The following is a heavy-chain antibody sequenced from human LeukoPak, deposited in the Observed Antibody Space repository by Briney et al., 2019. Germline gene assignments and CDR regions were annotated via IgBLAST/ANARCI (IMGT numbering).Heavy chain of an antibody. V-gene: IGHV4-59*01. Sequence: SETLSLTCTVSGGSISSYYWSWIRQPPGKGLEWIGYIYYTGNTHYNFSLKSRVTISVDTSKNQFSLKLSSVTAADTAVYYCARGFTIFGVVTTTYGMDVWGQGTTVTVSS. CDR1: GGSISSYY. CDR3: ARGFTIFGVVTTTYGMDV. CDR2: IYYTGNT. J-gene: IGHJ6*02. D-gene: IGHD3-3*01.